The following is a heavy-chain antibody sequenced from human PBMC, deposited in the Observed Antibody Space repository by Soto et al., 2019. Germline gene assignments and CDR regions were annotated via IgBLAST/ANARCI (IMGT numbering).Heavy chain of an antibody. CDR1: GGSISSYY. D-gene: IGHD2-2*01. CDR3: ARESTPGYCSSTSCSPGRYYSDY. J-gene: IGHJ4*02. CDR2: IYYSGST. Sequence: PSETLSLTCTVSGGSISSYYWSWIRQPPGKGLEWIGYIYYSGSTNYNPSLKSRVTISVDTSKNQFSLKLSSVTAADTAVYYCARESTPGYCSSTSCSPGRYYSDYWGQGTLVTVSS. V-gene: IGHV4-59*12.